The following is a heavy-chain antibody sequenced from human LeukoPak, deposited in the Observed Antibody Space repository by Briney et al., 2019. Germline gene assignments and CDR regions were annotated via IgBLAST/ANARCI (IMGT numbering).Heavy chain of an antibody. D-gene: IGHD4-23*01. CDR3: AKLLGTTVVTH. CDR2: IYYSGNT. V-gene: IGHV4-59*01. CDR1: GGSISSYY. J-gene: IGHJ4*02. Sequence: PSETLSLTCTVSGGSISSYYWGWIRQPPGKGLEWIGYIYYSGNTNYNPSLKSRVTISVDTSKDQFSLKLNSVTAADTAVYYCAKLLGTTVVTHWGQGTLVPVSS.